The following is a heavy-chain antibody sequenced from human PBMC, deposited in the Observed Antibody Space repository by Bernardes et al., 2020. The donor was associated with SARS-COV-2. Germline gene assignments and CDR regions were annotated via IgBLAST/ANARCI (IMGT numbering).Heavy chain of an antibody. CDR2: IYYRGST. CDR3: ARETRNTWFDA. J-gene: IGHJ5*02. Sequence: SETLSLTCTVSGDSISTNYWSWVRQSPRRGLEWIGYIYYRGSTNYNPSLKSRVTISVDTSKSQFSLRLTSVTAADTAVYFCARETRNTWFDAWGQGTLVTVSS. V-gene: IGHV4-59*12. CDR1: GDSISTNY. D-gene: IGHD2-2*01.